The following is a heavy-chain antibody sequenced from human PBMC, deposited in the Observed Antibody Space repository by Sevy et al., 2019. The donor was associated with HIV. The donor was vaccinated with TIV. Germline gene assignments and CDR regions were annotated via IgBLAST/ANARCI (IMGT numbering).Heavy chain of an antibody. CDR1: GFTFTPYG. CDR3: ATQRNSVFSYYFDF. Sequence: GGSLRLSCVVSGFTFTPYGIHWVRQAPGKGLEWVAFIGHDGSNKYYADSVRGRFTIPRDNSKNTLYLQMSGLRSDDTAVYYCATQRNSVFSYYFDFWGQGTLVTVSS. CDR2: IGHDGSNK. V-gene: IGHV3-30*02. J-gene: IGHJ4*02. D-gene: IGHD1-26*01.